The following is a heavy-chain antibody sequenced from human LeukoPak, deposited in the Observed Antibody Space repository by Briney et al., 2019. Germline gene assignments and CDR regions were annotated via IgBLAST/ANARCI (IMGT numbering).Heavy chain of an antibody. CDR1: GGSISSGGYS. CDR2: IYHSGSP. J-gene: IGHJ4*02. Sequence: SETLSLTCAVSGGSISSGGYSWSWIRQPPGKGLEWIGYIYHSGSPYYNPSLKSRVTISVDRSKNQFSLKLSSVTAADTAVYYCASGYSYGYDYWGQGTLVTVSS. V-gene: IGHV4-30-2*01. D-gene: IGHD5-18*01. CDR3: ASGYSYGYDY.